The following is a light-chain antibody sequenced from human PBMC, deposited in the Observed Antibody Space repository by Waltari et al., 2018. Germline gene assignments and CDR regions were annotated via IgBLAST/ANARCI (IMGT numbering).Light chain of an antibody. CDR1: RRDVGSHSP. J-gene: IGLJ2*01. V-gene: IGLV2-23*02. CDR3: CSHAGSSTVV. Sequence: QSALTQPASVSGSPGQSITISCPGTRRDVGSHSPVSWYPQHPGKAPKPRIYEVSKRPPGVSNRFSGSKSGNTASLTISGLQAEDEADYYCCSHAGSSTVVFGGGTKLTVL. CDR2: EVS.